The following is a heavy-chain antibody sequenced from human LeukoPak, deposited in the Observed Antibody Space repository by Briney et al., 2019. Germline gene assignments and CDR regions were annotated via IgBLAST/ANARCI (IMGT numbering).Heavy chain of an antibody. D-gene: IGHD6-19*01. V-gene: IGHV3-7*03. J-gene: IGHJ4*02. CDR2: IRQDGRET. Sequence: GGSLRLSCAASPGITFSDYWMNWVRQAPGKGLEWVAIIRQDGRETLYLDSVRGRFTISRDNAKSSVYLEINSLRAEDTAVYYCVGGIGWQPDYWGQGALVTVSS. CDR1: PGITFSDYW. CDR3: VGGIGWQPDY.